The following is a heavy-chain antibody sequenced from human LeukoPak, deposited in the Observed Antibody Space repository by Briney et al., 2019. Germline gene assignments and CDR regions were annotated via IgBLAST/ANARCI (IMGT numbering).Heavy chain of an antibody. D-gene: IGHD1-1*01. CDR2: IDPLHGST. Sequence: ASVKVSCKALRYTFTSYYIHWVRQAPGQGLEWMGIIDPLHGSTTYAQRFQGRVTVTRDMSTATVYMELSSLRSEDTAIYYCARDSVIRMTVLERSGWFDPWGQGTLVTVSS. CDR3: ARDSVIRMTVLERSGWFDP. CDR1: RYTFTSYY. V-gene: IGHV1-46*01. J-gene: IGHJ5*02.